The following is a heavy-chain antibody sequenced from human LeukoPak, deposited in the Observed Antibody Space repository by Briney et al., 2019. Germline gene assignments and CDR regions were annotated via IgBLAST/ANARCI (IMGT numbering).Heavy chain of an antibody. CDR3: AREWLGSGGWLSNVDY. Sequence: PGGSLRLSCAASGFTFNSYAMNWVRQAPGKGLEWVSAISGSDGSTYYADSVKGRFTISRDTSKNTLYLQMNSLRAEDTAVYYCAREWLGSGGWLSNVDYWGQGTLVTVSS. D-gene: IGHD6-19*01. J-gene: IGHJ4*02. CDR1: GFTFNSYA. CDR2: ISGSDGST. V-gene: IGHV3-23*01.